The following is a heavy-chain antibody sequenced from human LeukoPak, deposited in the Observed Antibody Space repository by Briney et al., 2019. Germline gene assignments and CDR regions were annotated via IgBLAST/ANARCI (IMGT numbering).Heavy chain of an antibody. CDR2: ISRSGSTM. CDR3: ARVRFGQWLVLVDY. D-gene: IGHD6-19*01. V-gene: IGHV3-48*03. Sequence: GGSLRLSCAASGFTLSSYEMNWVRQAPGKGVEWVSYISRSGSTMYYADSVKGRFTISRDNAENSLYLQMNSLRAEDTAVYYCARVRFGQWLVLVDYWGQGTLVTVSS. CDR1: GFTLSSYE. J-gene: IGHJ4*02.